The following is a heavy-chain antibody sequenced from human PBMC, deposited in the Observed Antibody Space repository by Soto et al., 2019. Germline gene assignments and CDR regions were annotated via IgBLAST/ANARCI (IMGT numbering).Heavy chain of an antibody. CDR1: GFTFSSYA. CDR2: ISYDGSNK. Sequence: QVQLVESGGGVVQPGRSLRLSCAASGFTFSSYAMHWVRQAPGKGLEWVAVISYDGSNKYYADSVKGRFTISRDKSKNTRYLQMNSLRAEDTAVYYCARARLDTPARDYWGQGTLVTVSS. J-gene: IGHJ4*02. CDR3: ARARLDTPARDY. D-gene: IGHD2-2*01. V-gene: IGHV3-30-3*01.